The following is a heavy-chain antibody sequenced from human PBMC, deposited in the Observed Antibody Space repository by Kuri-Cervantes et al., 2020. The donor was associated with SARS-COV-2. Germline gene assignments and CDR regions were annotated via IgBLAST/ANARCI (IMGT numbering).Heavy chain of an antibody. CDR3: ARDRHLVPADNWFDP. Sequence: GESLKIPCAASGFTFSSYWMHWVRQAPGKGPVWVSRINSDGSSTSHADSVKDRFTFSRDNAKNTLYLQMNSLRAEDTAVYYCARDRHLVPADNWFDPWGQGTLVTVSS. V-gene: IGHV3-74*01. CDR2: INSDGSST. J-gene: IGHJ5*02. D-gene: IGHD2-2*01. CDR1: GFTFSSYW.